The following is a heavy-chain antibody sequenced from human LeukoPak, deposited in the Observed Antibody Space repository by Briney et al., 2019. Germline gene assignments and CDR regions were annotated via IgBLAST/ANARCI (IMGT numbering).Heavy chain of an antibody. V-gene: IGHV3-64D*06. CDR1: GFTFSSYA. Sequence: GGSLRLSCSASGFTFSSYAMHWVRQAPGKGLEYVSAISSNGGSTYYADSVKGRFTFSRDNSKNTLDLQMSSLRAEDTAVYYCVKERGVLRYFDWLLSKRPQDAFDIWGQGTMVTVSS. D-gene: IGHD3-9*01. J-gene: IGHJ3*02. CDR3: VKERGVLRYFDWLLSKRPQDAFDI. CDR2: ISSNGGST.